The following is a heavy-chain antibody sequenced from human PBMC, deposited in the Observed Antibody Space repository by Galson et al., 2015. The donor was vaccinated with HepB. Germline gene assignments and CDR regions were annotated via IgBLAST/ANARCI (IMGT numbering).Heavy chain of an antibody. J-gene: IGHJ3*02. CDR2: IAIAGDP. V-gene: IGHV3-13*05. D-gene: IGHD1-14*01. Sequence: SLRLSCAASGFTFSTHDMHWVRHATGKGPEWVSGIAIAGDPFYSDSVKGRFTISRENAENSLSLQMNSLRVGDTAVHYCVRGGGGSTWTAFDIWGQGAVVTVSS. CDR1: GFTFSTHD. CDR3: VRGGGGSTWTAFDI.